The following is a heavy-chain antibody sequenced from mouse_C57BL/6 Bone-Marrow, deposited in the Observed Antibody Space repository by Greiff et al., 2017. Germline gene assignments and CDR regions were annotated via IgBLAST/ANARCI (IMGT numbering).Heavy chain of an antibody. CDR1: GYPFTSSW. CDR3: AIDYYGSSPDYAMDY. D-gene: IGHD1-1*01. Sequence: VQLQQPGAELVMPGASVKLSCKASGYPFTSSWMHWVKQRPGQGLEWIGEIDPSDSYTNYNKKFKGKSTLTVDKSSSAAYMQLGSLTSEGSAVYYCAIDYYGSSPDYAMDYWGQGTSVTVSS. J-gene: IGHJ4*01. CDR2: IDPSDSYT. V-gene: IGHV1-69*01.